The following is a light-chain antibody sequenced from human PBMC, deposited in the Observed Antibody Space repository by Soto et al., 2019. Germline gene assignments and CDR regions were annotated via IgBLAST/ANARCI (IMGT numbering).Light chain of an antibody. CDR1: QSITTF. CDR3: QQYSTYPLT. Sequence: DIQMTQSPSTLSASIGDRVTITCRASQSITTFLAWYQQKPGKAPQLLIYDASKLEPGVPSRLSGGGSGTEFTLTISSLQPDDFATYYCQQYSTYPLTFGGGTKVDIK. J-gene: IGKJ4*01. V-gene: IGKV1-5*01. CDR2: DAS.